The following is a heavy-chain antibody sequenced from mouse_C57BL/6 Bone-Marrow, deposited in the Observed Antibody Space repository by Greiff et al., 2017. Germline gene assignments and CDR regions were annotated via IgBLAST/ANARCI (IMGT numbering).Heavy chain of an antibody. D-gene: IGHD1-1*01. V-gene: IGHV14-4*01. J-gene: IGHJ2*01. CDR2: IDPENGDT. Sequence: SGAELVRPGASVKLSCTASGFNIKDDYMHWVKQRPEQGLEWIGWIDPENGDTEYASKFQGKATITADTSSNTAYLQLSSLTSEDTAVYYCTAYYGSLDYWGQGTTLTVSS. CDR1: GFNIKDDY. CDR3: TAYYGSLDY.